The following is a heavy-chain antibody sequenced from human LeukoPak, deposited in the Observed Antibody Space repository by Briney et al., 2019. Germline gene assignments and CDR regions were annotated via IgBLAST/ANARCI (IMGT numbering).Heavy chain of an antibody. J-gene: IGHJ4*02. CDR2: INHSGST. V-gene: IGHV4-34*01. CDR1: GGSFSGYY. CDR3: AIIAADGNFDY. D-gene: IGHD6-13*01. Sequence: PSETLSLTCAVYGGSFSGYYWSWIRQPPGKGLEWIGEINHSGSTNYNPSLKSRVTISVDTSKNQFSLKLSSVTAADTAVYYCAIIAADGNFDYWGQGTLVTVSS.